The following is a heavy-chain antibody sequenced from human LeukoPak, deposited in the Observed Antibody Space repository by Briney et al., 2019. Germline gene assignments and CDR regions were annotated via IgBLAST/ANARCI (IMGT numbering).Heavy chain of an antibody. Sequence: ASVKVSCKASGYTFTGYYMHWVRQAPGHGLEWMGWINPNSGGTNYAQKFQGRVTMTRDTSISTAYMELSRLRSDDTAVYYCARDRGDFWSGYQIDYWGQGTLVTVSS. V-gene: IGHV1-2*02. J-gene: IGHJ4*02. CDR1: GYTFTGYY. CDR3: ARDRGDFWSGYQIDY. D-gene: IGHD3-3*01. CDR2: INPNSGGT.